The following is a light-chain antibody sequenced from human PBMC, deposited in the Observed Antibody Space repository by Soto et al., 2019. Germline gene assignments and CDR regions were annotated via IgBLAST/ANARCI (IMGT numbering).Light chain of an antibody. J-gene: IGKJ4*01. CDR3: QQYNNWPPLT. Sequence: MTQSPATLSVSPGERATLSCRASQFIGSNLTWYQQKKGEAPCLFMYDASSRATGIPARFSGGGSGTEFTLTISSLQSEDFAIYYCQQYNNWPPLTFGGGTKVDI. CDR1: QFIGSN. CDR2: DAS. V-gene: IGKV3-15*01.